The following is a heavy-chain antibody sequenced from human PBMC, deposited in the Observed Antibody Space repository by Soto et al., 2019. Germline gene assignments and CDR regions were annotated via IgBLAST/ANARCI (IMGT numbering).Heavy chain of an antibody. V-gene: IGHV1-18*01. D-gene: IGHD1-1*01. CDR1: GYTFTSYG. CDR2: ISAYNGNT. J-gene: IGHJ6*02. CDR3: ARDSRNVGSGAIYYYYGMDV. Sequence: QVQLVQSGAEVKKPGASVKVSCKASGYTFTSYGISWVRQAPGQGLEWMGWISAYNGNTNYAQKLQGRVTMTTDTSTSTAYMELRSLRSDDTAVYYCARDSRNVGSGAIYYYYGMDVWGQGTTVTVSS.